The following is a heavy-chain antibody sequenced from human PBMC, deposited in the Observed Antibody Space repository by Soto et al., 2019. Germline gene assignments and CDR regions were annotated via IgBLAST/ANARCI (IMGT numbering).Heavy chain of an antibody. CDR1: GGSISSSSYY. J-gene: IGHJ5*02. CDR2: IYYSGST. Sequence: QLQLQESGPGLVKPSETLSLTCTVSGGSISSSSYYWGWIRQPPGKGLEWIGSIYYSGSTYYNPSLQCRVTISVDTSKNHFSLKLSSVTAADTAVYYCATQEVGGSYVYTFDPWGQGTLVTVSS. V-gene: IGHV4-39*02. D-gene: IGHD1-26*01. CDR3: ATQEVGGSYVYTFDP.